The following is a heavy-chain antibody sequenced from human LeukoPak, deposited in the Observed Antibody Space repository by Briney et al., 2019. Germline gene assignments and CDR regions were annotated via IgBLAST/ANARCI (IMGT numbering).Heavy chain of an antibody. V-gene: IGHV3-30*02. CDR3: AKDFTVGATLDFDY. D-gene: IGHD1-26*01. J-gene: IGHJ4*02. CDR2: IRYDGSNK. Sequence: GGSLRLSCAASGFTFSSYGMHWVRQAPGKGLEWVAFIRYDGSNKYYADSVKGRFTISRDNSKNTLYLQMNSLRAEDTAVYYCAKDFTVGATLDFDYWGQGTLVTVSS. CDR1: GFTFSSYG.